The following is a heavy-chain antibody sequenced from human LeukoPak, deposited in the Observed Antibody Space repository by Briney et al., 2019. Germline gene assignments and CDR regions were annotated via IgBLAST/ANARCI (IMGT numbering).Heavy chain of an antibody. D-gene: IGHD1-26*01. J-gene: IGHJ4*02. CDR1: GFTVSSYS. V-gene: IGHV3-64*01. CDR2: ISANGRNT. Sequence: SGGSLKLSWAASGFTVSSYSMHWVRQAPGKGLEYVSAISANGRNTYYASSVKGRFTISRDNSKNTLYLQMGSLRAEDLAVYYCARVGLGSGFDYWGQGTLVTVSS. CDR3: ARVGLGSGFDY.